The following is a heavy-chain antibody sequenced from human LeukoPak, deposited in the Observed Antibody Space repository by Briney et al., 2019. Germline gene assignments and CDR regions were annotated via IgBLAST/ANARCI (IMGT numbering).Heavy chain of an antibody. D-gene: IGHD4-17*01. J-gene: IGHJ3*02. CDR1: GYTFTGYY. CDR2: INPNSGGT. CDR3: ARDLPIRDYGEDYVEPHDAFDI. Sequence: ASVKVSCKASGYTFTGYYMHWVRQAPGQGLEWMGWINPNSGGTNYAQKFQGRVTMTRDTSTSTVYMELSSLRSEDTAVYYCARDLPIRDYGEDYVEPHDAFDIWGQGTMVTVSS. V-gene: IGHV1-2*02.